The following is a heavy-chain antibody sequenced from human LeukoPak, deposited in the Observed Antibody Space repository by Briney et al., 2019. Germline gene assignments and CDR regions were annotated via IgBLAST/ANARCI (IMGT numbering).Heavy chain of an antibody. J-gene: IGHJ1*01. V-gene: IGHV4-34*01. D-gene: IGHD3-22*01. CDR3: ARGRIVVVTNWRIAEYFQH. CDR2: INHSGST. Sequence: SETLSLTCAVYGGSFSGYYWSWLRQPPGKGLEWIGEINHSGSTNYNPSLKSRVTISVDTSKNQFSLKLSSVTAADTAVYYCARGRIVVVTNWRIAEYFQHWGQGTLVTVSS. CDR1: GGSFSGYY.